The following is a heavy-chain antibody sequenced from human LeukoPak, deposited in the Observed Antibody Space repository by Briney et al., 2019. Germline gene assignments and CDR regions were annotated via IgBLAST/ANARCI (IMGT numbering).Heavy chain of an antibody. CDR1: GFTFSSYA. Sequence: GGSLRLSCAASGFTFSSYAMSGVRQAPGEGLEWVSAISGSGGSTYYADSVKGRFTISRDNPKNTLYLQMNSLRAEDTAVYYCARDRGRYYDSRGFYWGYYFDSWGQGILVTVST. CDR2: ISGSGGST. J-gene: IGHJ4*02. D-gene: IGHD3-22*01. CDR3: ARDRGRYYDSRGFYWGYYFDS. V-gene: IGHV3-23*01.